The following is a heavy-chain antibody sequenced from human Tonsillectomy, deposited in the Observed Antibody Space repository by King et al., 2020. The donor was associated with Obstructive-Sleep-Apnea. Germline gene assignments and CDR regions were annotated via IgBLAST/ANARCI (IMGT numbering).Heavy chain of an antibody. CDR3: ARARGAGSGSYWFDP. D-gene: IGHD3-10*01. CDR2: INPNSGGT. Sequence: VQLVESGAEVRRPGASVTVSCKASGYTFAAYYLHWVRQAPGQGLEWMECINPNSGGTNYTQNIPGRVTMTRDTSISTAYMELARLTSDDTAVYYCARARGAGSGSYWFDPWGQGTLVTVSS. CDR1: GYTFAAYY. J-gene: IGHJ5*02. V-gene: IGHV1-2*02.